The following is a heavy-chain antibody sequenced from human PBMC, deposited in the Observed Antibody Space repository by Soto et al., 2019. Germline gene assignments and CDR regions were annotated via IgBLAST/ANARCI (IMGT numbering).Heavy chain of an antibody. D-gene: IGHD2-2*01. V-gene: IGHV4-59*12. J-gene: IGHJ4*02. Sequence: PSETLSLTCSVSGDTIRSDYWNWIRQPPGKRLEWIGYIYYSGSTYYNPSLKSRVTISVDTSKNQFSLKLSSVTAADTAVYYCARAYQPPAYYFDYWGQGTLVTVS. CDR3: ARAYQPPAYYFDY. CDR2: IYYSGST. CDR1: GDTIRSDY.